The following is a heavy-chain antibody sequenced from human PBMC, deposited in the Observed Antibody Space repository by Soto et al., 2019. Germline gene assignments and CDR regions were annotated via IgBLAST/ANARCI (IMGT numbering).Heavy chain of an antibody. J-gene: IGHJ6*02. CDR1: GYSFTSYW. V-gene: IGHV5-51*01. Sequence: GESLKISCKGSGYSFTSYWIGWVRQMPGKGLEWMGTIYPGGSDTRYSPSFQGQVTISADKSISTAYLQWSSLKASDTAMYYCARHRYCSSTSCYKYYYYGMDVWGQGTTVTVSS. D-gene: IGHD2-2*02. CDR2: IYPGGSDT. CDR3: ARHRYCSSTSCYKYYYYGMDV.